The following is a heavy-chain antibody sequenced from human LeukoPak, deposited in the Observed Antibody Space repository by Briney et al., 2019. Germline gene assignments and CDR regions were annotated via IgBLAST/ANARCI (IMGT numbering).Heavy chain of an antibody. CDR3: ARDHMVRQPL. CDR1: GGSISSYY. V-gene: IGHV4-59*12. CDR2: IYYSGST. D-gene: IGHD3-10*01. J-gene: IGHJ4*02. Sequence: PSETLSLTCTVSGGSISSYYWSWIRQPSGKGLEWIGYIYYSGSTNYNPSLKSRVTISVDTSKNQFSLKLSSVTAADTAVYYCARDHMVRQPLWGQGTLVTVSS.